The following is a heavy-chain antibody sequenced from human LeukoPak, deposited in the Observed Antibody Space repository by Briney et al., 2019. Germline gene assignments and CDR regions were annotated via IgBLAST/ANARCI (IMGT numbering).Heavy chain of an antibody. CDR1: GGTFSSYA. CDR2: IIPIFGTA. Sequence: SVKVSCKASGGTFSSYAISWVRQAPGQGLEWMGGIIPIFGTANYAQKFQGRVTITTDESTSTAYMELSSLRSEDTAVYYCARWQGNDNDSSGGRLDYWGQGTLVTVSS. CDR3: ARWQGNDNDSSGGRLDY. V-gene: IGHV1-69*05. D-gene: IGHD3-22*01. J-gene: IGHJ4*02.